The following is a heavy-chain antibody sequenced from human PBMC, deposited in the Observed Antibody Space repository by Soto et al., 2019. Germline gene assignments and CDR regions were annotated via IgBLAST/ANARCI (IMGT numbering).Heavy chain of an antibody. Sequence: QVQLQESGPGLVKPSGTLSLTCAVSGDSVSSPYYWCWVRQPPGKGLEWIGEVFHTGTTSYNPSLRSRVTISMDKSTNQFSRDLTAVTAADTAVYYCARSAGWYAVHSWGPGPLVLVSS. D-gene: IGHD6-19*01. CDR1: GDSVSSPYY. V-gene: IGHV4-4*02. J-gene: IGHJ4*02. CDR2: VFHTGTT. CDR3: ARSAGWYAVHS.